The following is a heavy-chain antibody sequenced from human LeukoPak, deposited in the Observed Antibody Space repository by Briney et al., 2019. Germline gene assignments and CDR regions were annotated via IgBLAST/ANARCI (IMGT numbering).Heavy chain of an antibody. J-gene: IGHJ4*02. V-gene: IGHV4-4*09. CDR1: GGSISSYY. CDR2: IYTSGST. D-gene: IGHD3-22*01. CDR3: ARGYDSSYTEPTFDY. Sequence: SETLSLTCTVSGGSISSYYWSWIRQPPGKGLEWIGYIYTSGSTNYNPSLKSRATISVDTSKNQFSLKLSSVTAADTAVYYCARGYDSSYTEPTFDYWGQGTLVTVSS.